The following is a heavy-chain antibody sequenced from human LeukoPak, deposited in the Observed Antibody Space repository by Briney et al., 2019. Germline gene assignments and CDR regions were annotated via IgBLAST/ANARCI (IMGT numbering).Heavy chain of an antibody. D-gene: IGHD3-10*01. CDR2: IKQDGSEK. J-gene: IGHJ4*02. CDR1: GFTFSSYW. Sequence: GGSLRLSCAASGFTFSSYWMSWVRQAPGKGLEWVANIKQDGSEKYYVDSVKGRFTISRDNAKNSLYLQMNSLRAEDTAVYYCAKDYPPDGSGSLPDYWGQGTLVTVSS. V-gene: IGHV3-7*01. CDR3: AKDYPPDGSGSLPDY.